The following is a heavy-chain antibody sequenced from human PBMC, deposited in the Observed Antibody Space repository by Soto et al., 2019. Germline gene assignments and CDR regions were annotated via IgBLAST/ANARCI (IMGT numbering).Heavy chain of an antibody. D-gene: IGHD6-19*01. Sequence: GASVKVSCKASGYTFSNFAMHWVRQAPGQRLEWMGWINAGNWNTKYSQKFQGRVTITTDTSTSTAYMELRSLRSDDTAVYYCAREGSAPYYYYGMDVWGQGTTVTVSS. V-gene: IGHV1-3*01. CDR1: GYTFSNFA. J-gene: IGHJ6*02. CDR2: INAGNWNT. CDR3: AREGSAPYYYYGMDV.